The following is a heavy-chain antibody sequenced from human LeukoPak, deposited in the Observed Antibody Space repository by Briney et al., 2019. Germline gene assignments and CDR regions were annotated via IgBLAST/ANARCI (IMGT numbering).Heavy chain of an antibody. CDR3: ARDGPRVGATSAYAFDI. J-gene: IGHJ3*02. CDR2: IIPIFGTA. Sequence: SVKVSCKASGGTFSSYAISWVRQAPGQGLEWMGGIIPIFGTANYAQKFQGRVTITADESTSTAYMELSSLRSEDTAVYYCARDGPRVGATSAYAFDIWGQGTTVTVSS. CDR1: GGTFSSYA. D-gene: IGHD1-26*01. V-gene: IGHV1-69*13.